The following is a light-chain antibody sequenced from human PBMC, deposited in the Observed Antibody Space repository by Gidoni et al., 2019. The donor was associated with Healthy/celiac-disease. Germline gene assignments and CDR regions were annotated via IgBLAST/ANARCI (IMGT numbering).Light chain of an antibody. J-gene: IGKJ1*01. CDR2: AAS. CDR1: QSISSS. CDR3: QQSYSIWT. V-gene: IGKV1-39*01. Sequence: DIQMTQSPSSLSASVGDRVTITCRASQSISSSLNWYQQKPGKAPKLLIYAASSLQRGVQSRFSGSGSGTDFTLTISSLQPEDFATYYCQQSYSIWTFGQGTKVEIK.